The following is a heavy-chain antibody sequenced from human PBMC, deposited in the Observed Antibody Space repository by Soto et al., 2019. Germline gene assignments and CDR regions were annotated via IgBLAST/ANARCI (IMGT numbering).Heavy chain of an antibody. CDR2: ISGSGGST. CDR1: GFTFSSYA. J-gene: IGHJ3*02. Sequence: GGFLRLSCAASGFTFSSYAMSWVRQAPGRGLEWVSAISGSGGSTYYADSVKGRFTISRDNSKNTLYLQMNSLRAEDTAVYYCANRDLVSSAFDIWGQGTMVTVSS. D-gene: IGHD2-8*01. CDR3: ANRDLVSSAFDI. V-gene: IGHV3-23*01.